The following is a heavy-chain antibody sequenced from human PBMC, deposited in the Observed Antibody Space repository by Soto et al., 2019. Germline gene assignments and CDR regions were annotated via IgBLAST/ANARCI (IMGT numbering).Heavy chain of an antibody. CDR1: GYTFTGYY. V-gene: IGHV1-2*02. D-gene: IGHD2-21*02. Sequence: ASVKVSCKASGYTFTGYYMHWVRQAPGQGLEWMGWINPNSGGTNYAQKFQGRVTMTRDTSISTAYMELSRLRSDDTAVYYCARDMGGGNSPVDYWGQGTLVTVSS. J-gene: IGHJ4*02. CDR2: INPNSGGT. CDR3: ARDMGGGNSPVDY.